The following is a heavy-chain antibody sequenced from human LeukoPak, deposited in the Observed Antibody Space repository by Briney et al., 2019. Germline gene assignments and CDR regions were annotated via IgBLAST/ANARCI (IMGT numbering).Heavy chain of an antibody. CDR3: ARDHRYAFHN. Sequence: PGGSLRLSCAASGFNFIDYSMNWVSQAPGKGLEWISYIGISSGNTKYADSVKGRFTISRDKARNSLYLQMNSLRVEDTAMYYCARDHRYAFHNWGHGTLVTVSS. J-gene: IGHJ4*01. CDR2: IGISSGNT. CDR1: GFNFIDYS. D-gene: IGHD5-12*01. V-gene: IGHV3-48*01.